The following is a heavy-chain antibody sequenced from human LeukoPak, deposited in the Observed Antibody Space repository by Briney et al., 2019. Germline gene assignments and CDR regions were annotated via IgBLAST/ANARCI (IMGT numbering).Heavy chain of an antibody. CDR3: AKGKGYSGYDPVDY. J-gene: IGHJ4*02. D-gene: IGHD5-12*01. CDR2: IRGSGGST. V-gene: IGHV3-23*01. CDR1: GFTFSSYA. Sequence: PGGSLRLSCAASGFTFSSYAMSWVRQAPGKGLEWVSAIRGSGGSTYYADSVKGRFTISRDNSKNTLYLQMNSLRAEDTAVYYCAKGKGYSGYDPVDYWGQGTLVTVSS.